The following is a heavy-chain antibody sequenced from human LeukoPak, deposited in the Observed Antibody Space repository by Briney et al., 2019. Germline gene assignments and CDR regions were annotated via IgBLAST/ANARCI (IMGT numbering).Heavy chain of an antibody. J-gene: IGHJ4*02. D-gene: IGHD6-19*01. V-gene: IGHV1-69*06. CDR1: GGTFSSYA. Sequence: SVKVSCKASGGTFSSYAISWVRQAPGQGLERMGRIIPIFGTANYAQKFQGRVTITADKSTSTAYMELSSLRSEDTAVYYCAKDGIAVAGNFDYWGQGTLVTVSS. CDR2: IIPIFGTA. CDR3: AKDGIAVAGNFDY.